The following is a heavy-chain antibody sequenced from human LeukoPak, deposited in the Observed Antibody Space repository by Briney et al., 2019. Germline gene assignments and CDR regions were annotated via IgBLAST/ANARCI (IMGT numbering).Heavy chain of an antibody. CDR2: MNPNSGNT. CDR1: GYTFTSYD. Sequence: ASVRVSCKASGYTFTSYDINWVRQATGQGLEWMGWMNPNSGNTGYAQKFQGRVTMTRNTSISTAYMELSSLRSEDTAVYYCARGGWQWLVGVTVMDFDYWGQGTLVTVSS. V-gene: IGHV1-8*01. CDR3: ARGGWQWLVGVTVMDFDY. D-gene: IGHD6-19*01. J-gene: IGHJ4*02.